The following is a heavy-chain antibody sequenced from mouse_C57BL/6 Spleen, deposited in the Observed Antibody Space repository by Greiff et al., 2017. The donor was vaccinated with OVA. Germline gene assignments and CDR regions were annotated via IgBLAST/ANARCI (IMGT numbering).Heavy chain of an antibody. Sequence: EVQLQQSGPELVKPGASVKISCKASGYTFTDYYMNWVKQSHGKSLEWIGDINPNNGGTSYNQKFKGKATLTVDKSSSTAYMELRSLTSEDSAVYYCARRVDSSGYSYAMDYWGQGTSVTVSS. CDR3: ARRVDSSGYSYAMDY. J-gene: IGHJ4*01. D-gene: IGHD3-2*02. V-gene: IGHV1-26*01. CDR2: INPNNGGT. CDR1: GYTFTDYY.